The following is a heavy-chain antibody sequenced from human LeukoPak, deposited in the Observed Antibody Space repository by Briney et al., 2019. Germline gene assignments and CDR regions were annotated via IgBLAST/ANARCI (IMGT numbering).Heavy chain of an antibody. Sequence: PSETLSLTCAVYGGSFSGYYWSWIRQPPGKGLEWIGSIRYSGSTYYNPSLKSRVTISVDTSKNQFSLKLSSVTAADTAVYYCARHSPTSLGGYFDYWGQGTLVTVSS. CDR2: IRYSGST. V-gene: IGHV4-34*01. J-gene: IGHJ4*02. D-gene: IGHD3-16*01. CDR1: GGSFSGYY. CDR3: ARHSPTSLGGYFDY.